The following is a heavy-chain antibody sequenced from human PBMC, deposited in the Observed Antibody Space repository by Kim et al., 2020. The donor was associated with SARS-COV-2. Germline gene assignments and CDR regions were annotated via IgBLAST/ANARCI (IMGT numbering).Heavy chain of an antibody. CDR1: GYTFTSYG. CDR2: NSAYNGNT. CDR3: ARDREMATIRPDY. D-gene: IGHD5-12*01. Sequence: ASVKVSCKASGYTFTSYGISWVRRAPGQGLEWMGWNSAYNGNTNYAQKLQGRVTMTTDTSTSTAYMELRSLGSDDTAVYYCARDREMATIRPDYWGQGTLVTVSS. V-gene: IGHV1-18*01. J-gene: IGHJ4*02.